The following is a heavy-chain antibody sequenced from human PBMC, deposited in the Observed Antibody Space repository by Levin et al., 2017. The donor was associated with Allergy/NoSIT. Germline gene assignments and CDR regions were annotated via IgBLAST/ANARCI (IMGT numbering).Heavy chain of an antibody. V-gene: IGHV4-39*01. D-gene: IGHD6-19*01. CDR3: ARSIAVAGAMFDL. Sequence: SQTLSLTCTVSGGSITSSSYYWGWIRQPPGKGLEWIGSIYYSGSTYYNPSLKSRVTISIDTSKNQFSLNLRSVTAADTAMYYCARSIAVAGAMFDLWGQGILVTVSS. J-gene: IGHJ4*02. CDR1: GGSITSSSYY. CDR2: IYYSGST.